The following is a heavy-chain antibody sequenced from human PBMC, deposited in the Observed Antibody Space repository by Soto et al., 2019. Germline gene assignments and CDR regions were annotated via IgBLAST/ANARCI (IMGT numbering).Heavy chain of an antibody. CDR2: IYPGDSDT. V-gene: IGHV5-51*01. CDR1: GYSFTSYW. CDR3: AVVPLWLGETTGAFDI. D-gene: IGHD3-10*01. Sequence: PGESLKISCKGSGYSFTSYWIGWVRQMPGKGLEWMGIIYPGDSDTRYSPSFQGQVTISADKSISTAYLQWSSLKASDTAMYYCAVVPLWLGETTGAFDIWGQGTMVTVSS. J-gene: IGHJ3*02.